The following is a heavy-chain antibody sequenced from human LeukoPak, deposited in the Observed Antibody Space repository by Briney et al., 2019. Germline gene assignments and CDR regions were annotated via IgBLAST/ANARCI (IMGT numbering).Heavy chain of an antibody. CDR1: GYTFTGYY. CDR2: INPNSGGT. D-gene: IGHD6-13*01. V-gene: IGHV1-2*02. J-gene: IGHJ4*02. Sequence: GASVKVSCKASGYTFTGYYMHWVRQAPGQGLEWRGWINPNSGGTNYAQKFQGRVTMTRDTSISTAYMELSRLRSDDTAVYYCARERRSSSSWYSFDYWGQGTLVTVSS. CDR3: ARERRSSSSWYSFDY.